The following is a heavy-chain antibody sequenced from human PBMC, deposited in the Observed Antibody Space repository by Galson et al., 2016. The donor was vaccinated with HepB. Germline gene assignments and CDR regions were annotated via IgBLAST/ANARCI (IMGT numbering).Heavy chain of an antibody. V-gene: IGHV1-2*02. J-gene: IGHJ6*02. Sequence: SVKVSCKASGYTFSGYYMHWVRQAPGQGLEWMGWINPNSGGTNYAQKFQGRVTMTRDTSISTAYMELSRLRGDDTAVYYCARGGLMTFYGMDVWGQGTTFTDS. CDR1: GYTFSGYY. CDR3: ARGGLMTFYGMDV. D-gene: IGHD5-12*01. CDR2: INPNSGGT.